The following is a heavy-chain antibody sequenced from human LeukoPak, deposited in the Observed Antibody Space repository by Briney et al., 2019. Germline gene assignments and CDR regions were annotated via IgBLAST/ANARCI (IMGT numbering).Heavy chain of an antibody. J-gene: IGHJ6*02. Sequence: PGGSLRLSCAASGFSFSTYAMSWVRQAPGKGPEWVANMDKDGSEKYYVDSVKGRFTISRDTAKNSLCLQMNNLRAEDTALYYCARNNDMDVWGQGTTVIVSS. CDR3: ARNNDMDV. D-gene: IGHD1/OR15-1a*01. CDR2: MDKDGSEK. V-gene: IGHV3-7*03. CDR1: GFSFSTYA.